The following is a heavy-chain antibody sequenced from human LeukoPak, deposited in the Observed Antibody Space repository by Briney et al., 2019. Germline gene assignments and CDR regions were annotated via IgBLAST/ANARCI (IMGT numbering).Heavy chain of an antibody. D-gene: IGHD4-17*01. J-gene: IGHJ4*02. CDR1: GFTFSSYA. Sequence: GGSLRLSCAASGFTFSSYAMHWVRQAPGKGLEYVSSISRNGGRTFYANSVKGRFTISRDNSKNTLYLQMGSLRAEDMAVYYCAREDYGDYGYYYFDYWGQGTLVTVSS. CDR3: AREDYGDYGYYYFDY. CDR2: ISRNGGRT. V-gene: IGHV3-64*01.